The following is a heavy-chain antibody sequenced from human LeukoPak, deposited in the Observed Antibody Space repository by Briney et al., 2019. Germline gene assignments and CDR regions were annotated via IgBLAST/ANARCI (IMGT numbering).Heavy chain of an antibody. CDR3: ASRYSSSWYYYYYYMDV. Sequence: GGSLRLSCAASELTFNYYGMSWVRQAPGKGLEWVSGISGSGGSTSYADSVKGRFTISRDNAKNSLYLQMNSLRAEDTAVYYCASRYSSSWYYYYYYMDVWGKGTTVTVSS. V-gene: IGHV3-23*01. CDR2: ISGSGGST. CDR1: ELTFNYYG. J-gene: IGHJ6*03. D-gene: IGHD6-13*01.